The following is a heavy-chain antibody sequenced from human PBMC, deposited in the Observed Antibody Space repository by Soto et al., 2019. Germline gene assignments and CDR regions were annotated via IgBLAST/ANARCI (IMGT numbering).Heavy chain of an antibody. D-gene: IGHD1-1*01. CDR1: GISLSTSGVG. V-gene: IGHV2-5*01. J-gene: IGHJ3*02. Sequence: QITLKGSGPTLVKPTQTLTLTCTLSGISLSTSGVGLGWIRQTPGKALEWLALVYWNDDKHYSPSLKSRLTITKETSKNQAILTMTNMDPVDTATYYCARGLATLPVFAFAIWGQGTVVTVSS. CDR2: VYWNDDK. CDR3: ARGLATLPVFAFAI.